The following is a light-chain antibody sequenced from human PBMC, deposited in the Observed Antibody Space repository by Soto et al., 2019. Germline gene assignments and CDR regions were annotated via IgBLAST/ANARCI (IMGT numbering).Light chain of an antibody. J-gene: IGKJ2*01. V-gene: IGKV1-9*01. CDR3: QQLDSYPRT. Sequence: IQVTQSPSSLSASVGDRVTITCRASQAISSYLAWYQQKPGKAPKLLIYAASTLQSGVPSRFSGSASRTDFTLTISSLQPEDFATYYCQQLDSYPRTFGQGTKVEIK. CDR2: AAS. CDR1: QAISSY.